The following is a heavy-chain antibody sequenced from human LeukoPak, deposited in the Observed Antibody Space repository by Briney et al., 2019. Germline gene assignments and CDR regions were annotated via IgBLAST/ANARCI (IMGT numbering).Heavy chain of an antibody. D-gene: IGHD6-19*01. CDR3: ARDHGSDWHYFDY. V-gene: IGHV3-48*03. CDR2: ISSSGNTI. Sequence: GGSLRLSCAASGFTYSSYEMNWVRQAPGKGLEWVSYISSSGNTIYYADSVKGRFTISRDNAKNSLYLQMNSLRAEDTAVYYCARDHGSDWHYFDYWGQGTLAPVSS. J-gene: IGHJ4*02. CDR1: GFTYSSYE.